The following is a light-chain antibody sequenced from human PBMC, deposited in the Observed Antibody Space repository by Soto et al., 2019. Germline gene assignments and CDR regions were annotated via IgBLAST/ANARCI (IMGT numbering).Light chain of an antibody. Sequence: QSALTQPAAVSGSPGQSITISCTGTSSDVGAFNYVSWYQQHPGKAPKLMIYEVSNRPSGVSNRFSGFKSGNTASLTISGLQAEDEADYHCTSYRHNSSFVFGIGTKVTVL. J-gene: IGLJ1*01. V-gene: IGLV2-14*01. CDR1: SSDVGAFNY. CDR3: TSYRHNSSFV. CDR2: EVS.